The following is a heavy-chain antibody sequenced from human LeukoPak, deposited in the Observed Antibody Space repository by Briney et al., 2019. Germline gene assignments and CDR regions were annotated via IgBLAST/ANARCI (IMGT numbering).Heavy chain of an antibody. V-gene: IGHV4-39*01. CDR2: IYYSGST. Sequence: SETLSLTCTVSGGSIRSSSYYWGWIRQSPGKGLEWIGSIYYSGSTYFNPSLKSRVTISVDTSKNQFSLKLSSVTAADTAVYYCARTRYYYNSRSYGAPYYFDYWGQGTLVTVSS. J-gene: IGHJ4*02. CDR1: GGSIRSSSYY. CDR3: ARTRYYYNSRSYGAPYYFDY. D-gene: IGHD3-10*01.